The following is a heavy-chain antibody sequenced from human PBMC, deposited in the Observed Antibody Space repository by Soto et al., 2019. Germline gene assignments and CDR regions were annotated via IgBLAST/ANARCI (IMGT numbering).Heavy chain of an antibody. CDR1: GGSISSGGYS. D-gene: IGHD2-21*02. V-gene: IGHV4-30-2*01. CDR3: ARGGCYPYCGGDGYYWYFAL. J-gene: IGHJ2*01. CDR2: IYHSGST. Sequence: QLQLQESGSGLVKPSQTLSLTCAVSGGSISSGGYSWSWIRQPPGKGLEWIGYIYHSGSTYYNPSPKSRVTISVDRSTNQFSLKLSSVTAADTAVYYCARGGCYPYCGGDGYYWYFALWGRGTLVTVSS.